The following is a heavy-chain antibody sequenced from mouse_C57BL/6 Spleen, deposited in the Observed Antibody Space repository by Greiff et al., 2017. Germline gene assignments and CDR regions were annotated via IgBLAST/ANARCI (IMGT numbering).Heavy chain of an antibody. CDR3: AYYGSSYRYFDV. D-gene: IGHD1-1*01. V-gene: IGHV14-2*01. CDR1: GFNIKDYY. CDR2: IDPEDGET. Sequence: VHVKQSGAELVKPGASVKLSCTASGFNIKDYYMHWVKQRTEQGLEWIGRIDPEDGETKYAPKFQGKATITADTASNTAYLQLSSLTSEDTAVYYCAYYGSSYRYFDVWGTGTTVTVSS. J-gene: IGHJ1*03.